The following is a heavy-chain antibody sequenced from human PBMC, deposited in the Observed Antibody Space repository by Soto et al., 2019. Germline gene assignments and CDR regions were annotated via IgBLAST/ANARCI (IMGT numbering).Heavy chain of an antibody. CDR1: GFTFSSYG. CDR2: IWYDGSDK. D-gene: IGHD6-19*01. V-gene: IGHV3-33*01. J-gene: IGHJ4*02. CDR3: ARSSSLYSSGWYYFDY. Sequence: PGGSLRLSCAASGFTFSSYGMHWVRQAPGKGLEWVAVIWYDGSDKYYADSVKGRFTISRDNSKNTLYLQMNSLRAEDTAVYYCARSSSLYSSGWYYFDYWGQGTLVTVSS.